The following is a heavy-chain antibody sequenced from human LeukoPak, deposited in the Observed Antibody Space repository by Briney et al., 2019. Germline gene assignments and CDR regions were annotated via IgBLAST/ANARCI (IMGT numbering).Heavy chain of an antibody. CDR1: GYTFTSYD. Sequence: ASVKVSCKASGYTFTSYDINWVRQATGQGLEWMGWMNPNSGNTGYAQKFQGRVTMTGNTSISTAYMELSSLRSEDTAVYYCALFHYYDSSGYYPQSHYYMDVWGKGTTVTISS. CDR3: ALFHYYDSSGYYPQSHYYMDV. D-gene: IGHD3-22*01. CDR2: MNPNSGNT. V-gene: IGHV1-8*01. J-gene: IGHJ6*03.